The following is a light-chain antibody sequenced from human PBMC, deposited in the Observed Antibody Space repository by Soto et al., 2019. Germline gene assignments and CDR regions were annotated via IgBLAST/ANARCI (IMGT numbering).Light chain of an antibody. CDR3: SSYTSSTTLV. CDR2: DVS. J-gene: IGLJ1*01. CDR1: SSDVGAYDY. Sequence: QSVLPQPASVSVSPGQSISVSCTGTSSDVGAYDYVSWYQHHPGKAPKLMIYDVSYRPSGVSNRFSGSKSGNTASLTISGFQAGDEADYYCSSYTSSTTLVFGTGTKVPVL. V-gene: IGLV2-14*03.